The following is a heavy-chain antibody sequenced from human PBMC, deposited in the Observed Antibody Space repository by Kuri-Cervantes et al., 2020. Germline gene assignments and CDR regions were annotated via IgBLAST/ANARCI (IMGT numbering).Heavy chain of an antibody. J-gene: IGHJ4*02. CDR1: GGSFSGYY. V-gene: IGHV4-34*01. Sequence: SETLSLTCAVYGGSFSGYYWSWIRQPPGKGLEWIGEINHSGSTNYNPSLKSRVTISVDTSKNQLSLKLSSVTAADTAVYYCARELIPKYYLDYWGQGTLVTVSS. D-gene: IGHD2-2*02. CDR3: ARELIPKYYLDY. CDR2: INHSGST.